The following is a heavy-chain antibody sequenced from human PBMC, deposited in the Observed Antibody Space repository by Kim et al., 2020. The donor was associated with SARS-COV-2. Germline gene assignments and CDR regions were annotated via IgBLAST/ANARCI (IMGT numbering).Heavy chain of an antibody. Sequence: VKSRFTSARDESKNTAYLQMNNLKADDTAVYYCARDPGTTLAVWDAFDIWGQGTMVTVSS. CDR3: ARDPGTTLAVWDAFDI. V-gene: IGHV3-73*01. D-gene: IGHD1-1*01. J-gene: IGHJ3*02.